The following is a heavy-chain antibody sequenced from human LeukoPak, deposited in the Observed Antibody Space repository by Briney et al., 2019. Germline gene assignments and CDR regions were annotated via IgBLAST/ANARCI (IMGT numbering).Heavy chain of an antibody. V-gene: IGHV3-21*01. D-gene: IGHD6-13*01. CDR2: ISSSSSYI. CDR1: GFTFNSYS. Sequence: GGSLRLSCAAPGFTFNSYSMNWVRQAPGKGLEWVSSISSSSSYIYYADSVKGRFTISRDNAKNSLYLQMNSLRAEDTAVYYCAREISGPLAAAGGYYYYYMDVWGKGTTVTISS. J-gene: IGHJ6*03. CDR3: AREISGPLAAAGGYYYYYMDV.